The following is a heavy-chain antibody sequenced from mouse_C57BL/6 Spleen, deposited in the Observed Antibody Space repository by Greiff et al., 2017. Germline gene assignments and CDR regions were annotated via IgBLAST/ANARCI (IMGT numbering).Heavy chain of an antibody. CDR1: GYTFTSYW. V-gene: IGHV1-72*01. CDR3: ARPYYGSSYSAMDY. J-gene: IGHJ4*01. Sequence: VQLKQPGAELVKPGASVKLSCKASGYTFTSYWMHWVKQRPGRGLEWIGRIDPNSGGTKYNEKFKSKATLTVDKPSSTAYMQLSSLTSEDSAVYYCARPYYGSSYSAMDYWGQGTSVTVSS. D-gene: IGHD1-1*01. CDR2: IDPNSGGT.